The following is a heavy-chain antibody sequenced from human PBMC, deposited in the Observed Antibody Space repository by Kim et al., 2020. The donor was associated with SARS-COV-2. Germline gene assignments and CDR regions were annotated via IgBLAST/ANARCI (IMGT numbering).Heavy chain of an antibody. V-gene: IGHV3-21*01. CDR3: ARDCAAADSYYYYGVDV. Sequence: GGSLRLSCAASGFTFSSYTMNWVRQAPGKGLEWVSSIRSSSSYIYYAESLKGRFTISRDNAKNSLYLQMNSLRAEDTAVYYCARDCAAADSYYYYGVDV. CDR1: GFTFSSYT. J-gene: IGHJ6*01. D-gene: IGHD6-13*01. CDR2: IRSSSSYI.